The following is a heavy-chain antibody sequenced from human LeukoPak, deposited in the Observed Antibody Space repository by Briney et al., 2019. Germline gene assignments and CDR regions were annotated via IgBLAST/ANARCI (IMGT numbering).Heavy chain of an antibody. J-gene: IGHJ5*02. CDR3: ARIGLAVAITDCFDP. CDR2: INPNSGGT. D-gene: IGHD2-2*02. V-gene: IGHV1-2*02. CDR1: GYTFTGYY. Sequence: ASVRVSCKASGYTFTGYYMHWVRQAPGQGLEWMGWINPNSGGTNYAQKFQGRVTMTRDTSISTAYMELNRLTSDDTAVYYCARIGLAVAITDCFDPWGQGTLVTVSS.